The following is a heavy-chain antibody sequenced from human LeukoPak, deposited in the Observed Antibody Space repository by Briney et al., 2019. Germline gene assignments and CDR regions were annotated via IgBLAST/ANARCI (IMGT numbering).Heavy chain of an antibody. Sequence: ASVKVSCKASGYTFTSYDINWVRQATGQGLEWMGWMNPNSGNTGYAQKFQGRVTMTRNTSISTAYMELSSLRPEDTAVYYCATSGKRWYYDFWNAYYYYGMDVWGQGTTVTVSS. V-gene: IGHV1-8*01. CDR2: MNPNSGNT. J-gene: IGHJ6*02. CDR1: GYTFTSYD. D-gene: IGHD3-3*01. CDR3: ATSGKRWYYDFWNAYYYYGMDV.